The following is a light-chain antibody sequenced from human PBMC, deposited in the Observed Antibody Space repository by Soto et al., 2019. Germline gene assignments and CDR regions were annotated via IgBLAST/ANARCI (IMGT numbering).Light chain of an antibody. J-gene: IGLJ2*01. Sequence: QSALTQPASVSGSPGQSITISCTGTSRDVGGYNYVSWHQQHPGKAPKVIITEVSNRPSGVSNRFSGSKSGNTASLTISVLQAEDEADYYCSSYVNYNTFVIFGGGTKLTVL. CDR1: SRDVGGYNY. CDR2: EVS. V-gene: IGLV2-14*01. CDR3: SSYVNYNTFVI.